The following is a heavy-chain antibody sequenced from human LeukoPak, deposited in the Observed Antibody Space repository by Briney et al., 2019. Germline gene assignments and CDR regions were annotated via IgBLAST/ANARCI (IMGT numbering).Heavy chain of an antibody. CDR3: ERHTFGYYDSSGYGYYYMDV. J-gene: IGHJ6*03. CDR2: IFPGDSET. D-gene: IGHD3-22*01. CDR1: GYSFTTHW. V-gene: IGHV5-51*01. Sequence: PGESLKISGKGSGYSFTTHWIGWVRPLPGKGLEWMGLIFPGDSETIYSTSLQRQVTISADKSISTAYVQWRSLKASDIAMYYCERHTFGYYDSSGYGYYYMDVWGKGTTVTISS.